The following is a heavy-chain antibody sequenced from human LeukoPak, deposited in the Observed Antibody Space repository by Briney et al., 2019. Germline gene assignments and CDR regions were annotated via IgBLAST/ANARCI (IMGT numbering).Heavy chain of an antibody. Sequence: GGSLRLSCAASGLTFSSYSMNWVRQAPGKGLEWVSSISSSSSYIYYADSVKGRFTISRDNAKNSLYLQMNSLRAEDTAVYYCARPGDSSGYALGKWGQGTLVTVSS. V-gene: IGHV3-21*01. J-gene: IGHJ4*02. CDR1: GLTFSSYS. CDR2: ISSSSSYI. D-gene: IGHD3-22*01. CDR3: ARPGDSSGYALGK.